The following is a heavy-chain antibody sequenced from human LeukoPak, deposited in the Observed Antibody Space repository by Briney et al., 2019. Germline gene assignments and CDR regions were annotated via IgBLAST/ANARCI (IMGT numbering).Heavy chain of an antibody. D-gene: IGHD2-15*01. CDR1: GYTFTSYG. CDR3: ARDDMSRDAFDI. V-gene: IGHV1-18*01. Sequence: ASVKVSCKASGYTFTSYGISWVRQAPGQGLEWMGWTSAHNDDTNYAETLQGRLTMTTDISTSTAYMELTSLRSDDTAVYYCARDDMSRDAFDIWGQGTMVTVSS. J-gene: IGHJ3*02. CDR2: TSAHNDDT.